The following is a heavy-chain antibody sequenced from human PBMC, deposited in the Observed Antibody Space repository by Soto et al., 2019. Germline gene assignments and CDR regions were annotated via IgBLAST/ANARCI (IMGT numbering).Heavy chain of an antibody. Sequence: QITVKESGPTLLKPTQTLTLTCTFSGCSLSTSRVGVGWISQPQGTALQWLSLIYWDDDKRYSPSLKSRLTITKDTAKNQVVHTIPNMYTVDTAKYDCDHRSVGGYFQPWCQATLVTVST. CDR2: IYWDDDK. V-gene: IGHV2-5*02. CDR3: DHRSVGGYFQP. J-gene: IGHJ1*01. CDR1: GCSLSTSRVG. D-gene: IGHD2-15*01.